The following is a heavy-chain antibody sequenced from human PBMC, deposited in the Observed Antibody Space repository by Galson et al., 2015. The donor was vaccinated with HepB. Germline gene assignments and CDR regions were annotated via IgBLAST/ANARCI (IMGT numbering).Heavy chain of an antibody. D-gene: IGHD3-3*01. CDR1: GFTFSGSA. CDR3: TRLYDFWSGHRGMDV. J-gene: IGHJ6*02. Sequence: SLRLSCAGSGFTFSGSAMHWVRQASGKGLEGIGRIRSKVNSYATAYSASVKGRFTISRDDSKNTAYLQLNSLKTEDTAIYYCTRLYDFWSGHRGMDVWGQGTTVTVSS. V-gene: IGHV3-73*01. CDR2: IRSKVNSYAT.